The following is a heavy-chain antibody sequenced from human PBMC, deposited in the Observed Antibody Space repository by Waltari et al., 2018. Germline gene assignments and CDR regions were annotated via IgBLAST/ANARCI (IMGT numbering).Heavy chain of an antibody. CDR1: GGSISSSSYY. D-gene: IGHD6-13*01. V-gene: IGHV4-39*01. CDR3: AGRAAGTSIVVENDAFDI. CDR2: IYYSGST. Sequence: QLQLQESGPGLVKPSETLSLTCTVSGGSISSSSYYWGWIRQPPGKGLEWIGSIYYSGSTYYNPSLKSRVTISVDTSKNQFSLKLSSVTAADTAVYYCAGRAAGTSIVVENDAFDIWGQGTMVTVSS. J-gene: IGHJ3*02.